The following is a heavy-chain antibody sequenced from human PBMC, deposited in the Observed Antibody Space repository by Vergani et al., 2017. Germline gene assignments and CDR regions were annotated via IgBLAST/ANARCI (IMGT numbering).Heavy chain of an antibody. CDR2: NSAYNGNT. CDR3: AREFWSGFSPYMDV. J-gene: IGHJ6*03. D-gene: IGHD3-3*01. CDR1: GYTFTSYG. Sequence: QVQPVQSGAEVKKPGASVTVSCKASGYTFTSYGISWVRQAPGQGLEWMGWNSAYNGNTNYAQQLQGRVTMNTDTSTSTAYMELRSLRSDDTAVYYCAREFWSGFSPYMDVWGKGTTVTVS. V-gene: IGHV1-18*01.